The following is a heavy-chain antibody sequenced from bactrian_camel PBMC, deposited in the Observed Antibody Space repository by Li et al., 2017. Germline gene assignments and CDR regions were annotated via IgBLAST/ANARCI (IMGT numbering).Heavy chain of an antibody. J-gene: IGHJ6*01. CDR3: VADRDDIEFGY. CDR1: RFTFDDSD. Sequence: HVQLVESGGGSVKAGETLTLSCTKNRFTFDDSDMAWYRQAPGKGCEMVSIFGYDGRLQYANSVKGRFTISRDNAKNTLYLQMDSLKTEDTAVYYCVADRDDIEFGYWGQGTQVTVS. CDR2: IFGYDGRL. D-gene: IGHD1*01. V-gene: IGHV3S63*01.